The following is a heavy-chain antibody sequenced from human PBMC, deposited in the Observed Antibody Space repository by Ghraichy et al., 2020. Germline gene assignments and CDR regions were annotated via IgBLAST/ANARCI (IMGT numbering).Heavy chain of an antibody. Sequence: GGSLRLSCAASGFTFSSYGMHWVRQAPGKGLEWVAVIWYDGSNKYYADSVKGRFTISRDNSKNTLYLQMNSLRAEDTAVYYCARGDQLQWYYYYYYGMDVWGQGTTVTVSS. V-gene: IGHV3-33*01. CDR3: ARGDQLQWYYYYYYGMDV. CDR2: IWYDGSNK. CDR1: GFTFSSYG. J-gene: IGHJ6*02. D-gene: IGHD2-2*01.